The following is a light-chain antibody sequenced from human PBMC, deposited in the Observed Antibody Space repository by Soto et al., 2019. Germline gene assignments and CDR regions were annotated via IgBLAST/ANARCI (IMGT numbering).Light chain of an antibody. J-gene: IGKJ1*01. CDR3: QQYNNWWT. CDR1: QSVNSN. V-gene: IGKV3-15*01. Sequence: EIVITQSPATLSVSPGERATLSCRASQSVNSNLAWYQQKPGQAPRLLIYGASTRATGIPARFSGSGSGTEFTLTISSLQSEDFAVYYCQQYNNWWTFGQGTKVDIK. CDR2: GAS.